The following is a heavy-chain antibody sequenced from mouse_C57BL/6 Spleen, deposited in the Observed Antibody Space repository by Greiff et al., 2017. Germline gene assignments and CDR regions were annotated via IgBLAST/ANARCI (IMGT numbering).Heavy chain of an antibody. CDR3: TRDSSAWFAY. CDR2: ISSGGDYI. D-gene: IGHD3-2*02. Sequence: EVMLVESGEGLVKPGGSLKLSCAASGFTFSSYAMSWVRQTPEKRLEWVAYISSGGDYIYYADTVKGRFTISRDNARNTLYLQMSSLKSEDTAMYYCTRDSSAWFAYWGQGTLVTVSA. J-gene: IGHJ3*01. V-gene: IGHV5-9-1*02. CDR1: GFTFSSYA.